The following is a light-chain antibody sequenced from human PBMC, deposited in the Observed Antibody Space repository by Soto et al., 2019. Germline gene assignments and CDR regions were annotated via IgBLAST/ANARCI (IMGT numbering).Light chain of an antibody. J-gene: IGLJ2*01. CDR3: SSYAGSNKGV. CDR1: SDDVGGYNY. V-gene: IGLV2-8*01. Sequence: QSALTQPASVSGSPGQSITISCTGTSDDVGGYNYVSWYQQHPGKAPKLMIYEVSKRPSGVPDRFSGSKSGNTASLTVSGLQAEDEADYYCSSYAGSNKGVFGGGTKLTVL. CDR2: EVS.